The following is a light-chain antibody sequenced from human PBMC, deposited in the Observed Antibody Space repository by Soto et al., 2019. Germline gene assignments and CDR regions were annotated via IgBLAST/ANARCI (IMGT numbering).Light chain of an antibody. CDR1: SSDVGVYNY. Sequence: QSALTQPPSACGSPGPSVTISCTGTSSDVGVYNYVSWYQQHPGKAPKLMIYEVSKRPSGVPDRFSGSRYGNTASLTVSGLQGEDEGEYYCSSYAGSISVVFGGGGKLTVL. V-gene: IGLV2-8*01. CDR3: SSYAGSISVV. J-gene: IGLJ2*01. CDR2: EVS.